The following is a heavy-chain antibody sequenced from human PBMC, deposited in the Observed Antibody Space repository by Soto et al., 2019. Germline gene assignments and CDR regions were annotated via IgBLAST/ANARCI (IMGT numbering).Heavy chain of an antibody. CDR2: IWYDGSNK. CDR3: ARDQVPAAIDYYYYYLDV. J-gene: IGHJ6*03. Sequence: QVQLVESGGGVVQPGRSLRLSCAASGFTFSSYGMHWVRQAPGKGLEWVAVIWYDGSNKYYADSVKGRFTISRDNSKNTLYLQMNSLRAEDTAVYYCARDQVPAAIDYYYYYLDVWGKGTTVTVSS. CDR1: GFTFSSYG. V-gene: IGHV3-33*01. D-gene: IGHD2-2*02.